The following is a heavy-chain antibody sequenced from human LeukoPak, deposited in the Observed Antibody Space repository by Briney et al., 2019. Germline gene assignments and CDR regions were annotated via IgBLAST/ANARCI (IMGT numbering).Heavy chain of an antibody. CDR1: GGSISSSSYY. CDR2: IYYSGST. CDR3: ASLLGSGSYSFLDY. V-gene: IGHV4-39*01. Sequence: SETLSLTCTVSGGSISSSSYYWGWIRQPPGKGLEWIGRIYYSGSTYYNPSLKSRVTISVDTSKNQFSLKLSSMTAADTAVYYCASLLGSGSYSFLDYWGQGTLVTVSS. D-gene: IGHD3-10*01. J-gene: IGHJ4*02.